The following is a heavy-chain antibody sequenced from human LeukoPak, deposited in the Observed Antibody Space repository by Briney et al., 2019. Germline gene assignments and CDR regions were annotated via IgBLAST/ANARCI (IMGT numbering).Heavy chain of an antibody. CDR2: ISGSGGST. CDR1: GFNFSSYA. CDR3: AKRDHDYGDYVASD. Sequence: GGSLRLSCAASGFNFSSYAMSWVRQAPGKGLEWVSAISGSGGSTYYADSVKGRFTISRDNSKNTLYLQMNSLRAEDTAVYYCAKRDHDYGDYVASDWGQGTLVTVSS. V-gene: IGHV3-23*01. J-gene: IGHJ4*02. D-gene: IGHD4-17*01.